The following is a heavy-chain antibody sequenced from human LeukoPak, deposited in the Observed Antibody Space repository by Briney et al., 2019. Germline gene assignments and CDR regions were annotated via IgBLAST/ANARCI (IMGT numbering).Heavy chain of an antibody. CDR1: GGSISSSSYY. D-gene: IGHD6-25*01. V-gene: IGHV4-39*01. J-gene: IGHJ4*02. Sequence: SETLSLTCTVSGGSISSSSYYWGWIRQPPGKGLEWIGSIYYSGSTYYNPSLKSRVTISVDTSKNQFSLKLSSVTAAPPAVYSGASLGRPYYFDYWGRGTLVTVSS. CDR2: IYYSGST. CDR3: ASLGRPYYFDY.